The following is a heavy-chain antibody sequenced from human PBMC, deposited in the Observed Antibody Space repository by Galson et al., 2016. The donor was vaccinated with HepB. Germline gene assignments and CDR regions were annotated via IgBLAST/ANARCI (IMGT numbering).Heavy chain of an antibody. J-gene: IGHJ6*02. D-gene: IGHD2-15*01. V-gene: IGHV3-23*01. CDR2: IRGSGVNT. CDR3: AKDRGRISHYYGMDV. CDR1: GFTFSSYA. Sequence: SLRLSCAASGFTFSSYAMNWVRQAPGKGLVWVSGIRGSGVNTYYADSVKGRFTISRDNSMSTLYLQMNSLRAEDTAIYYCAKDRGRISHYYGMDVWGQGTTVIVSS.